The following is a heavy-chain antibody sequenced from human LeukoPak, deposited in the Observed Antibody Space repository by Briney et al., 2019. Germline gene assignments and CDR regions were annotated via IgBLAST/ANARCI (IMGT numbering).Heavy chain of an antibody. J-gene: IGHJ4*02. CDR2: LYYSGSA. Sequence: GSLRLSCAASGFTFSSYAMGWIRQPPGKGLEWIGRLYYSGSAYYNPSLKSRVTISVDASKNQFSLKLSSVTAADTGVYYCARTYDYIWGSFRSHSFDSWGQGTLVTVSS. D-gene: IGHD3-16*02. CDR3: ARTYDYIWGSFRSHSFDS. V-gene: IGHV4-39*01. CDR1: GFTFSSYA.